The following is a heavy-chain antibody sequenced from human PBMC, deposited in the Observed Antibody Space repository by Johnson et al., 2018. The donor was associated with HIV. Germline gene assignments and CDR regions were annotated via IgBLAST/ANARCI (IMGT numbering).Heavy chain of an antibody. Sequence: VQLVESGGGLIQPGGSLRLSCAASGFTFSSYDMHWVRQATGKGLEWVSAIGTAGDTYYPGSVKGRFTISRENAKNSLYLQMNSLRVEDTAVYYCARDRIWGYAFDIWGQGTMVTVSS. CDR2: IGTAGDT. CDR3: ARDRIWGYAFDI. CDR1: GFTFSSYD. D-gene: IGHD3-16*01. V-gene: IGHV3-13*01. J-gene: IGHJ3*02.